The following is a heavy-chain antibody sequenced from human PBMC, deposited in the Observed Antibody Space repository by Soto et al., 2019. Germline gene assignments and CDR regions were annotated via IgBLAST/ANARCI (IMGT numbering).Heavy chain of an antibody. Sequence: QVQLVESGGGVVQPGRSLRLSCAASGFTFSSYGIQWVRQAPGKGLEWVAVISFDGSLKYYADSVKGRFTISRDNSKNTLYLQMNSLRVEDTAAYYCAKDHTLYNSGWFFDYWGQGTLVTVSS. D-gene: IGHD6-19*01. J-gene: IGHJ4*02. CDR1: GFTFSSYG. CDR3: AKDHTLYNSGWFFDY. CDR2: ISFDGSLK. V-gene: IGHV3-30*18.